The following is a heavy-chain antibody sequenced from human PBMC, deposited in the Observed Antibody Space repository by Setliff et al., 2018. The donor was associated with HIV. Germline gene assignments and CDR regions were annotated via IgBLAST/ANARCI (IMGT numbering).Heavy chain of an antibody. CDR1: GGSFHSYY. V-gene: IGHV4-31*11. Sequence: LSLTCAVYGGSFHSYYWSWIRQHPGRGLEWIGYIYYSGSTYYNPSLKSRVTMSLDTSNNQFSLKLSSVTAADTAVYYCARGFEAADAFHIWGQGTMVTVSS. D-gene: IGHD6-25*01. CDR2: IYYSGST. CDR3: ARGFEAADAFHI. J-gene: IGHJ3*02.